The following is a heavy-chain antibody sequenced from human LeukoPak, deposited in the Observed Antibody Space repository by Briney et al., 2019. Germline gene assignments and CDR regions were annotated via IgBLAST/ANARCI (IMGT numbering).Heavy chain of an antibody. CDR1: GFTFSSYS. CDR2: ISSSSSYI. Sequence: GGSLRLSCAASGFTFSSYSMNWVRQAPGKGLEWVSSISSSSSYIYYADSVKGRFTISRDNAKNSLYLQMNSLRAEDTAVYYCARGPNTIFGVVIHRTDFDYWGQGTLVTVSS. J-gene: IGHJ4*02. V-gene: IGHV3-21*01. CDR3: ARGPNTIFGVVIHRTDFDY. D-gene: IGHD3-3*01.